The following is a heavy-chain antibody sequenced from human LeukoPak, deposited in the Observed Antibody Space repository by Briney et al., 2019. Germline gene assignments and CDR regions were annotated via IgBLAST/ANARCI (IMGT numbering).Heavy chain of an antibody. V-gene: IGHV4-59*08. D-gene: IGHD5-18*01. CDR2: IYYSGST. CDR3: ARLRGYNSGDY. J-gene: IGHJ4*02. Sequence: PSETLSLTCTVSGGSISSYYWSWIRQPPGKGLEWIGYIYYSGSTNYNPSLKSRVTMPVDTSKNQFSLKLSSVTAADTAVYYCARLRGYNSGDYWGQGTLVTVSS. CDR1: GGSISSYY.